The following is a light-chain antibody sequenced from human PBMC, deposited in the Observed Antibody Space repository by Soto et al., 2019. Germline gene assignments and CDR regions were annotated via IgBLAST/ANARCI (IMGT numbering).Light chain of an antibody. V-gene: IGKV3-20*01. CDR3: QQYGSSLPST. CDR2: GAS. Sequence: EIVLTQSPGTLSLSPGERATLSCRASQSISSIYLAWYQQKPGQAPRLLIYGASSRATGITDRFSGSGSGTDFTLTISNLEPEDFAVYYCQQYGSSLPSTFGQGTRLEIK. CDR1: QSISSIY. J-gene: IGKJ5*01.